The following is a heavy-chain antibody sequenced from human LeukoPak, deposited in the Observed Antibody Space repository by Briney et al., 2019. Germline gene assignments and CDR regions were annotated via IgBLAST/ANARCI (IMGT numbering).Heavy chain of an antibody. Sequence: GGSLRLSCVASGFTFTDYFMSWVRQAPGKGLEWVASIKHNGGEKYYVDSVKGRFTISRDNAKNSLYLEMSSLRVEDTAVYYCAKDLDDSSGYYYWGQGTLVTVSS. J-gene: IGHJ4*02. CDR1: GFTFTDYF. D-gene: IGHD3-22*01. CDR3: AKDLDDSSGYYY. V-gene: IGHV3-7*01. CDR2: IKHNGGEK.